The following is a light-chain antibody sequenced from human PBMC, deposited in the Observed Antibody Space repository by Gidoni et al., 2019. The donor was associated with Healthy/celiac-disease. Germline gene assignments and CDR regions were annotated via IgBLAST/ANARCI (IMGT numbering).Light chain of an antibody. CDR3: RQALQTPRS. V-gene: IGKV2-28*01. J-gene: IGKJ4*01. CDR2: LDS. Sequence: SVSTQSLLSLPVTPGGPASIPCRSSQCLLHSHGYNNLECYLQKPGQSPLSLIYLDSNRAARVPDGCSGSRSGADFTMKISRVEAEDVGVYYCRQALQTPRSFGGGTKVDIK. CDR1: QCLLHSHGYNN.